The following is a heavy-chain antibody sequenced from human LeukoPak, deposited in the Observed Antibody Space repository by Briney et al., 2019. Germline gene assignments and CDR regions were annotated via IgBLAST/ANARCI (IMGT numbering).Heavy chain of an antibody. D-gene: IGHD1-26*01. CDR1: GFTFSSYA. J-gene: IGHJ4*02. CDR3: ARISGSYVFDY. CDR2: ISGSGGST. V-gene: IGHV3-23*01. Sequence: PGGSLRLSCAASGFTFSSYAMSWVRQAPGKGLEWVSGISGSGGSTYYADSVKGRFTISRDNSKNTLYLQMTSLRAEDTAVYYCARISGSYVFDYWGQGTLVTVSS.